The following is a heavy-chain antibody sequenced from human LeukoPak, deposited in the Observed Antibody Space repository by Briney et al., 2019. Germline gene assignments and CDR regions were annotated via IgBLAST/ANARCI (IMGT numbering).Heavy chain of an antibody. D-gene: IGHD2-15*01. CDR3: ARWVGPRGAQDV. CDR1: GFTVSNNY. Sequence: ERSAILSCAPSGFTVSNNYISQARQAPGKGLEWVSVIYSDGSTLYTDSSQARFTISRDNSKNTLYLQMNSLRAEDTAVYYCARWVGPRGAQDVWGQGATGAASS. J-gene: IGHJ6*02. CDR2: IYSDGST. V-gene: IGHV3-53*01.